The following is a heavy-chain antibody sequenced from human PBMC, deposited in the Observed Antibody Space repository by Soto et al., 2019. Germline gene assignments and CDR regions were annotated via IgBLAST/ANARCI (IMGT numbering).Heavy chain of an antibody. CDR3: AQGIAAAGYYYYGMDV. CDR2: ISGGGGNT. V-gene: IGHV3-23*01. D-gene: IGHD6-13*01. J-gene: IGHJ6*02. Sequence: PGGSLRLSCAASGFTFSSYAMTWVRQAPGKGLEWVSGISGGGGNTFYADSVKGRLTISRDNSKNALYLQMNSLRAEDTAVYYCAQGIAAAGYYYYGMDVWGQGATVTVSS. CDR1: GFTFSSYA.